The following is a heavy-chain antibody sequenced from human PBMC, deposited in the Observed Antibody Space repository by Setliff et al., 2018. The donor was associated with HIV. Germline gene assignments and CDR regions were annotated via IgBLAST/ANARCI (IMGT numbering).Heavy chain of an antibody. Sequence: KVSCKASGYTFRSYDINWVRQATGQGLEWMGWMNPNSGNTGYAQKFQGRVTMTRDTSIGTAYMELNNLKFEDTAVYYCARARRDSYDRGRRNHYYIDVWGKGTPVTVSS. V-gene: IGHV1-8*02. CDR1: GYTFRSYD. J-gene: IGHJ6*03. CDR3: ARARRDSYDRGRRNHYYIDV. CDR2: MNPNSGNT. D-gene: IGHD3-22*01.